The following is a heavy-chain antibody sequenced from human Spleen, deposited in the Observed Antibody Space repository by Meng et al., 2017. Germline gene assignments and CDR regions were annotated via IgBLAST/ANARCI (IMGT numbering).Heavy chain of an antibody. J-gene: IGHJ4*02. V-gene: IGHV3-21*04. D-gene: IGHD6-19*01. CDR1: GFTFSSYS. CDR3: AKASGYSSGWYYYYFDY. CDR2: ISSSSSYI. Sequence: GESLKISCAASGFTFSSYSMNWVRQAPGKGLEWVSSISSSSSYIYYADSVRGRFTISRDNTKNTLYLQMNSLRAEDTAIYYCAKASGYSSGWYYYYFDYWGQGTLVTVSS.